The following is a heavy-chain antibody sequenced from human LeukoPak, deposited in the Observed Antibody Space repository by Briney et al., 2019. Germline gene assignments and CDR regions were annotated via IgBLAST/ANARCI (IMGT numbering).Heavy chain of an antibody. J-gene: IGHJ6*03. D-gene: IGHD3-16*01. V-gene: IGHV4-34*01. Sequence: SETLSLTCAVYGGSFSGHYWTWIRQPPGKRLQWIGEVNDRGSANYNPSLKSRLTISEDKSKNQFSLRLPSVTAADTAVYYCARGVVSGRFGDYYYYMDVWGIGTTVTVSS. CDR3: ARGVVSGRFGDYYYYMDV. CDR2: VNDRGSA. CDR1: GGSFSGHY.